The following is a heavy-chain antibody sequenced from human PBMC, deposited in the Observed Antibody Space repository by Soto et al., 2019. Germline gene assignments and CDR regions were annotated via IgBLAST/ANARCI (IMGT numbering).Heavy chain of an antibody. D-gene: IGHD2-2*02. Sequence: EVQLVESGGGLVQPGGSLKLSCAASGFIFSGSAIHWVRQASGKGLEWVGRIRSRANNFATSSAASVKGRFTFSRDDSKNTAYLQMNTLKPEDTAVYYCARGQGAAIGEYYYHGMDVWGQWTTGTVSS. CDR1: GFIFSGSA. CDR3: ARGQGAAIGEYYYHGMDV. CDR2: IRSRANNFAT. V-gene: IGHV3-73*02. J-gene: IGHJ6*02.